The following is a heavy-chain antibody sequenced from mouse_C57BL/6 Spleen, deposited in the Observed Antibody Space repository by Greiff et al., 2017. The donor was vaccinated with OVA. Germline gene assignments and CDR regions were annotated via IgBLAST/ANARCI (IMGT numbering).Heavy chain of an antibody. D-gene: IGHD1-1*01. CDR3: ARQILYYGSSYWDYEG. CDR2: ISSGSSTT. J-gene: IGHJ1*03. Sequence: EVQGVESGGGLVKPGGSLKLSCAASGFTFSDYGMHWVRQAPEKGLEWVAYISSGSSTTYYADTVKGRFTISRDNAKNTLFLQMTSLRYEDTAMYYCARQILYYGSSYWDYEGQGTGTTVTVAT. CDR1: GFTFSDYG. V-gene: IGHV5-17*01.